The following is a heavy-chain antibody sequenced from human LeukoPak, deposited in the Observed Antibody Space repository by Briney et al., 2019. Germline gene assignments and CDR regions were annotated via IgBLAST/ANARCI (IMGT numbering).Heavy chain of an antibody. Sequence: GGSLRLSCAASGFTFSSYWMSWVRQAPGKGLEGVANIKQDGSEKYYVDSVKGRFTISRDNAKNSLYLQMNSLRAEDTAVYYCASLYYDILTGYDYYGMDVWGKGTTVTVSS. J-gene: IGHJ6*04. CDR2: IKQDGSEK. CDR3: ASLYYDILTGYDYYGMDV. CDR1: GFTFSSYW. V-gene: IGHV3-7*03. D-gene: IGHD3-9*01.